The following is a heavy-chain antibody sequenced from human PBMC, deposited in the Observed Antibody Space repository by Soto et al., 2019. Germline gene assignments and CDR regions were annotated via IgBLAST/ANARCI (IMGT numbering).Heavy chain of an antibody. V-gene: IGHV5-51*01. CDR2: LFPGDSVA. Sequence: GESLKIFCKGFGYHFLSHRLGRVRQVSGKGVEWMGILFPGDSVATYSPSFQGQVTLSVDKSISTAYLQWSSLKAPDTAMNYCSRQAYYASGSYYYDYCGQGTPLTVSS. CDR3: SRQAYYASGSYYYDY. CDR1: GYHFLSHR. D-gene: IGHD3-10*01. J-gene: IGHJ4*02.